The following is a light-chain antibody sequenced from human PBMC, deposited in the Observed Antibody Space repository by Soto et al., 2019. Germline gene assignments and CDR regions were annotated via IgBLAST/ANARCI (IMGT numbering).Light chain of an antibody. Sequence: DIQMTQSPSSLSASEGDRVNITCRASQSITRYLNWYQQKPGKAPNLLIYAASSLHSGVPSRFSGAGSGTDFTLTISSLQPEDFATYYCQQTSRTPKTFGQGTKVDI. V-gene: IGKV1-39*01. CDR2: AAS. CDR1: QSITRY. J-gene: IGKJ1*01. CDR3: QQTSRTPKT.